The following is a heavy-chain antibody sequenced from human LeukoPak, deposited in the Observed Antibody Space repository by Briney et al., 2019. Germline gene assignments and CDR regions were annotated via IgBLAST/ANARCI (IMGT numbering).Heavy chain of an antibody. V-gene: IGHV4-59*01. J-gene: IGHJ4*02. Sequence: PSETLSLTCTVSGGSISSYYWSWIRQPPGKGLEWIGYIYYSGSTNCNPSLKSRVTISVDTSKNQFSLKLSSVTAADTAVYYCARDKQWRGGYFDYWGQGTLVTVSS. CDR3: ARDKQWRGGYFDY. CDR2: IYYSGST. D-gene: IGHD6-19*01. CDR1: GGSISSYY.